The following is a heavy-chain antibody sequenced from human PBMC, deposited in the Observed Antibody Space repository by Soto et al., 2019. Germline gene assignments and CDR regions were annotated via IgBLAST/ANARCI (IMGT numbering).Heavy chain of an antibody. Sequence: GASVKVSCKASGYTFTSYYMHWVRQAPGQGLEWMGIINPSGGSTSYAQKFQGRVTMTRDTSTSTVYMELSSLRSEDTAVYYCARDQSRIAARPRGLDYWGQGTLVTVSS. D-gene: IGHD6-6*01. CDR3: ARDQSRIAARPRGLDY. J-gene: IGHJ4*02. CDR2: INPSGGST. CDR1: GYTFTSYY. V-gene: IGHV1-46*01.